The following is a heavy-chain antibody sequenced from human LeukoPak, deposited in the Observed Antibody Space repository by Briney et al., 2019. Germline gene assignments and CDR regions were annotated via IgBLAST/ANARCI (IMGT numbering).Heavy chain of an antibody. CDR2: IYYSGST. CDR1: GGAITGYY. V-gene: IGHV4-59*01. D-gene: IGHD4-17*01. J-gene: IGHJ4*02. CDR3: ARGRPPHDYGTLFNY. Sequence: PSETLSLTCTVSGGAITGYYWSWIRQPPGKGLEWIGYIYYSGSTNYNPSLKSRVTMSVDTSKKQFSLKLSSVTAADTAVYYCARGRPPHDYGTLFNYWGQGTLVTVSS.